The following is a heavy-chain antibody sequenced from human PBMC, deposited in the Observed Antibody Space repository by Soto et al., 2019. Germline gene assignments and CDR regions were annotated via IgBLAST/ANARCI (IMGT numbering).Heavy chain of an antibody. CDR2: ISAYNGNT. CDR1: GYTFTNYG. Sequence: ASVKVSCKASGYTFTNYGISWVRQAPGQGLEWMGWISAYNGNTNYAQKFQGRVTMTTDTSTTTAYMELRSLRSEDTAVYYCGRVGGSIVLVPAAGPHWFDPWGQGTLVTVSS. J-gene: IGHJ5*02. CDR3: GRVGGSIVLVPAAGPHWFDP. V-gene: IGHV1-18*01. D-gene: IGHD2-2*01.